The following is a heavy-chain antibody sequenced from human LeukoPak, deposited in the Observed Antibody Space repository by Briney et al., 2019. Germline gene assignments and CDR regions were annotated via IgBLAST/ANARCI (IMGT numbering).Heavy chain of an antibody. V-gene: IGHV3-7*02. D-gene: IGHD4-17*01. J-gene: IGHJ4*02. Sequence: GGSLRLSCAVSGFTFSTYWMTWVRQAPGKGLEWVASIKEDGIDKYYVDSVKGRFTISRDSAKNTLFLQMNTLRGEDTAVYYCAIYGDYGPRPFDYWGQGTRVTVSS. CDR1: GFTFSTYW. CDR3: AIYGDYGPRPFDY. CDR2: IKEDGIDK.